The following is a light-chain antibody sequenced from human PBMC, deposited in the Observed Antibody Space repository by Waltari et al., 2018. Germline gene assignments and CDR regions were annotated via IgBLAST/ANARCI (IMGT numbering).Light chain of an antibody. CDR1: LLAKKY. CDR3: YSATDNNLGI. V-gene: IGLV3-27*01. J-gene: IGLJ2*01. Sequence: SYELTQPSSVSVSPGQTARITCSGDLLAKKYARWFQQRPGQAPVLVSYKGSERPSGIPGRFSGHSSGTTVTVTIRGAQVEDEADYYCYSATDNNLGIFGGGTKLTVL. CDR2: KGS.